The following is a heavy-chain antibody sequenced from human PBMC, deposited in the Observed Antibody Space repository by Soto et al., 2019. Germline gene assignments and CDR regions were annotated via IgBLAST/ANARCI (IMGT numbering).Heavy chain of an antibody. CDR3: ARDPITMIRGVIPPFDY. CDR1: GYTFTGYY. J-gene: IGHJ4*02. D-gene: IGHD3-10*01. CDR2: INPNSVGT. V-gene: IGHV1-2*02. Sequence: ASVKVACKASGYTFTGYYMHWVRQAPGQGLEWMGWINPNSVGTNYAQNFQGRVTMTRDTSISTAYMELSRMRSGDTAVYYCARDPITMIRGVIPPFDYWGQGTLVTVSS.